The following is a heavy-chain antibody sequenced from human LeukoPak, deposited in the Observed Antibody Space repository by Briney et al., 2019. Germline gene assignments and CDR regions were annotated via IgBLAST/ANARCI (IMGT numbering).Heavy chain of an antibody. J-gene: IGHJ4*02. Sequence: PSETLSLTCTVSGGSISSGSYYWGWIRQPPGEGLEWIGSIYYSGTTYYSPSLKSRVTISVDTSKHHFSLKLNSVTAADTAVYYCTRHGGGYYYFDYWGRGTLVTVSS. CDR1: GGSISSGSYY. CDR3: TRHGGGYYYFDY. V-gene: IGHV4-39*01. CDR2: IYYSGTT. D-gene: IGHD2-21*01.